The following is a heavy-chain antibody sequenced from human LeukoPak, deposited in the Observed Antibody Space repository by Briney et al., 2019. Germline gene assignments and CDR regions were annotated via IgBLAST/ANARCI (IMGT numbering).Heavy chain of an antibody. CDR1: GYTFTSYD. D-gene: IGHD3-16*01. CDR2: MNPNSGNT. V-gene: IGHV1-8*03. CDR3: ARSLGATFYYYMDV. J-gene: IGHJ6*03. Sequence: GASVKVSCKASGYTFTSYDINWVRQATGQGLEWMGWMNPNSGNTGYAQKFQGRVTITRNTSISTAYMELSSLRSEDTAVYYCARSLGATFYYYMDVWGKGTTVTVSS.